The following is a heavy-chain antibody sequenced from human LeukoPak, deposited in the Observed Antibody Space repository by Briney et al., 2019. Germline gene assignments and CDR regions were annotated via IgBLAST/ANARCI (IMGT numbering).Heavy chain of an antibody. Sequence: ASVKVSCKASGYPFIGNYIHWVRQAPGQGLEWMGWINPNSGGTQYSQKFQGRVTLTRDTSITTGHMELSGLTSDDTAVYYCASLSYYDLSGYFYWGQGTLVTVSS. CDR1: GYPFIGNY. CDR2: INPNSGGT. D-gene: IGHD3-22*01. CDR3: ASLSYYDLSGYFY. V-gene: IGHV1-2*02. J-gene: IGHJ4*02.